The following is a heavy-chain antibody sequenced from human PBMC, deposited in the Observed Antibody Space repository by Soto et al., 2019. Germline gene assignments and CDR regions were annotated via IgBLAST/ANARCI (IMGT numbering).Heavy chain of an antibody. V-gene: IGHV4-39*01. J-gene: IGHJ6*02. CDR3: ACIFSGGYGYSFYYYGMDV. D-gene: IGHD5-18*01. CDR1: GGSISSSSYY. CDR2: IYYSGST. Sequence: SETLSLTCTVSGGSISSSSYYWGWIRQPPGKGLERIGSIYYSGSTYYNHSLKSQVNISVDTSKNQFSLKLSTVTAADTAVYYCACIFSGGYGYSFYYYGMDVWGQGTTVS.